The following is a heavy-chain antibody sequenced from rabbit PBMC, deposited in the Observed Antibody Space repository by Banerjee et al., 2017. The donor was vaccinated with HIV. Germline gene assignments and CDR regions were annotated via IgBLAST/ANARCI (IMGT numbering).Heavy chain of an antibody. CDR3: ARGWITMTMNL. Sequence: QQQLEESGGGLVKPGGTLTLTCKASGFDFGSIYYMCWVRQAPGKGLEWIGCISAGSSGTTYYASWAKGRFTISKTSSTTVTLQMTSLTAADTATYFCARGWITMTMNLWGPGTLVTVS. V-gene: IGHV1S45*01. D-gene: IGHD2-1*01. CDR2: ISAGSSGTT. CDR1: GFDFGSIYY. J-gene: IGHJ4*01.